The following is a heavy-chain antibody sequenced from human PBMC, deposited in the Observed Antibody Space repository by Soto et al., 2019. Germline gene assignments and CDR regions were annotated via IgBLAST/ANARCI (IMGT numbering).Heavy chain of an antibody. CDR2: ISGIGHST. V-gene: IGHV3-23*01. D-gene: IGHD1-1*01. CDR3: AKRIMSTIGHFDS. CDR1: GFTFSSYA. J-gene: IGHJ4*02. Sequence: EVLLLESGGGLVQPGGSLTLSCAASGFTFSSYAMGWVRQAPGKGLEWVSSISGIGHSTYYADSVKGRFTISRDNSKNTLHLQMNSLRAEDTAVYYCAKRIMSTIGHFDSWGQETLVTVSS.